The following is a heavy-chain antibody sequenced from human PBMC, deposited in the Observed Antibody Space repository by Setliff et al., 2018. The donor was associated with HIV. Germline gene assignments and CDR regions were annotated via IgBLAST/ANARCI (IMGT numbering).Heavy chain of an antibody. D-gene: IGHD6-13*01. CDR1: GFTFSDYW. CDR2: INGDGSRT. J-gene: IGHJ6*03. Sequence: GGSLRLSCAASGFTFSDYWIHWVRQAPGKGLVWVSNINGDGSRTNYADSVKGRFTISRDNSKNTLSLQMNSLRAEDTAVYYCAKGRYSSSPYYYYYMDVWGKGTTVTVSS. V-gene: IGHV3-74*01. CDR3: AKGRYSSSPYYYYYMDV.